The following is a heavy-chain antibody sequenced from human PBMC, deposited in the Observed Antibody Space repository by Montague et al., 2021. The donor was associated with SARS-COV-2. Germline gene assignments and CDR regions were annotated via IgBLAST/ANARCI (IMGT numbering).Heavy chain of an antibody. Sequence: CAISGDSVSSNSAAWNWIRQSPSRGLEWLGRTYYRSKWYKDYAVSVKSRITINPDTSKNQFSLQLNSVTPEDTVVYYCARDESYCTNGVCYTGNWFDPWGQGTLVTVSS. CDR3: ARDESYCTNGVCYTGNWFDP. V-gene: IGHV6-1*01. CDR1: GDSVSSNSAA. CDR2: TYYRSKWYK. J-gene: IGHJ5*02. D-gene: IGHD2-8*01.